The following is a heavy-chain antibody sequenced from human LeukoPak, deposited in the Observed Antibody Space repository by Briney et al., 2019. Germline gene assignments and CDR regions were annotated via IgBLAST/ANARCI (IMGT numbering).Heavy chain of an antibody. J-gene: IGHJ4*02. CDR2: INSDESVT. CDR3: VRSRFTTSSFDY. CDR1: GFTFSISW. D-gene: IGHD2-2*01. V-gene: IGHV3-74*03. Sequence: PGGSLRLSCAASGFTFSISWMQWVRQAPGQGLVWVSLINSDESVTTYTNSVKGRFTISRDNAKNTLYLQMNSLRAEDTAMYYCVRSRFTTSSFDYWGQGTLVTVSS.